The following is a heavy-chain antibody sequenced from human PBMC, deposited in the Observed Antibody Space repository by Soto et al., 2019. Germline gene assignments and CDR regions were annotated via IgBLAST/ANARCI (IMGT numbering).Heavy chain of an antibody. CDR3: EVNYSDGMDV. CDR1: WASFSSNIAA. CDR2: TYYRSKWYN. Sequence: SQALSLTCSSSWASFSSNIAACNCIRQSPSRGLEWLGRTYYRSKWYNDYAVSVKSRITINPDTSKNQFSLQLNSVTPEDTAVYYCEVNYSDGMDVWGQRTTVTVSS. D-gene: IGHD3-10*01. V-gene: IGHV6-1*01. J-gene: IGHJ6*02.